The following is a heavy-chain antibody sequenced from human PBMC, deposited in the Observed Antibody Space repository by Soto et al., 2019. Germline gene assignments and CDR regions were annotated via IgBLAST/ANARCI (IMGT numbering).Heavy chain of an antibody. V-gene: IGHV3-11*01. D-gene: IGHD3-10*01. Sequence: PGGSLRLSCAASGFTFSDYYMSWIRQAPGKGLEGVSYISSSGSTIYYADCVKGRFTISRDNAKNSLYLQMNSLRAEDTAVYYCASDQDYYGSGSYPYYYYGMDVWGQGTTVTVSS. CDR1: GFTFSDYY. CDR3: ASDQDYYGSGSYPYYYYGMDV. J-gene: IGHJ6*02. CDR2: ISSSGSTI.